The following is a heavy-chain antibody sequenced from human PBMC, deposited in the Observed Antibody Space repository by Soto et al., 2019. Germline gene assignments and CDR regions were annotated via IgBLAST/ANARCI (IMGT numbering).Heavy chain of an antibody. CDR1: GGTFSSYA. CDR2: IIPIFGTA. CDR3: ARASXLYYDSSGYYYLYYFDY. D-gene: IGHD3-22*01. J-gene: IGHJ4*02. Sequence: GASVKVSCKASGGTFSSYAISWVRQAPGQGLEWMGGIIPIFGTANYAQKFQGRVTITADESTSTAYMELSSLRSEDTAVYYCARASXLYYDSSGYYYLYYFDYWGQGTLVTVSS. V-gene: IGHV1-69*13.